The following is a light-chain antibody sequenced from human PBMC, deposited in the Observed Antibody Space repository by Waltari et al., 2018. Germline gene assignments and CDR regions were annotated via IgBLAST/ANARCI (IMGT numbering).Light chain of an antibody. J-gene: IGLJ2*01. CDR2: LNSAGRH. CDR1: SGHSTYA. Sequence: QLVLTQSPSASASLGASLKLTCTLSSGHSTYAIAWQPQKPEKGPRYLMKLNSAGRHSKGGGIPDRFSCSSSGAERYLTISSLQSEDEADYYCQTWGTGYVVFGGGTKLTVL. CDR3: QTWGTGYVV. V-gene: IGLV4-69*01.